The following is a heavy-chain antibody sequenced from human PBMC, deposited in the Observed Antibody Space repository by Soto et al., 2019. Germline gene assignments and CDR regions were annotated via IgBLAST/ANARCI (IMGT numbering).Heavy chain of an antibody. Sequence: SCPTLVNPTQTLTLTCSFSGFSLSTSGVGXGWVRQPPGKALEWLALIYWSGDEHYRPSLKSRLTITKATSKNQVVLIMTNMDPVDTATYYCARGLASLPVFAFDVWGQGTTVTVSS. J-gene: IGHJ3*01. CDR3: ARGLASLPVFAFDV. CDR1: GFSLSTSGVG. D-gene: IGHD3-3*02. V-gene: IGHV2-5*01. CDR2: IYWSGDE.